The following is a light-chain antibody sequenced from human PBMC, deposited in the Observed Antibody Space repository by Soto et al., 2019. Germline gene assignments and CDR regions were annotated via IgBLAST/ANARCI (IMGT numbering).Light chain of an antibody. CDR2: DAS. Sequence: DIHITQFPSTLSDSVGDTVTVTCRASQSVSGWLAWYQQKPGEAPKLLIYDASALPRGVPSRFSGSGSGTKFTLTIASLQPDDFATYYCQQYETFSGTFGPGTKVDI. CDR1: QSVSGW. V-gene: IGKV1-5*01. CDR3: QQYETFSGT. J-gene: IGKJ1*01.